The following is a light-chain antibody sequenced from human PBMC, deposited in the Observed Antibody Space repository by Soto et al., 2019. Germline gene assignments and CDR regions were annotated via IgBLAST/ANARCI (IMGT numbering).Light chain of an antibody. CDR2: GAS. CDR1: QSLSTNS. Sequence: EIVLTQSPGTLSLSPGERATLSCRASQSLSTNSLAWYQQKPGQAPRLLIYGASSRATGIPNRFSGSGSGTDFTLSISRLEPEDFALYFCQQYDKSQWTFGQGTKV. V-gene: IGKV3-20*01. CDR3: QQYDKSQWT. J-gene: IGKJ1*01.